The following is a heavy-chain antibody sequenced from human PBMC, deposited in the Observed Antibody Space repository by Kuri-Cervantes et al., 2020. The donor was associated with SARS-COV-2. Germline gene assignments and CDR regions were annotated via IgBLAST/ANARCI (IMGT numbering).Heavy chain of an antibody. V-gene: IGHV3-30*04. J-gene: IGHJ1*01. CDR2: MSYDGTNK. D-gene: IGHD4-23*01. CDR3: AGATVVPYFHH. Sequence: GGSLRLSCAASGFTLKNYAIHWVRQAPGKGLEWVALMSYDGTNKYYADSVKGRFTISRDNSKSTLYLQMNSLRPADTAVYYCAGATVVPYFHHWGQGTLVTVSS. CDR1: GFTLKNYA.